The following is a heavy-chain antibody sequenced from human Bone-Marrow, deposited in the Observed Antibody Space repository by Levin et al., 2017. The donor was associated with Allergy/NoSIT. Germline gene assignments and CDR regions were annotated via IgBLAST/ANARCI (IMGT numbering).Heavy chain of an antibody. D-gene: IGHD3-22*01. CDR1: GFTFSSYA. J-gene: IGHJ6*02. Sequence: GESLKISCAASGFTFSSYAMHWVRQAPGKGLEWVAVISYDGSNKYYADSVKGRVTISRDNSKNTLYLQMNSLRAEDTAVYYCARGPSPDRPPDGMDVWGQGTTVTVSS. V-gene: IGHV3-30-3*01. CDR2: ISYDGSNK. CDR3: ARGPSPDRPPDGMDV.